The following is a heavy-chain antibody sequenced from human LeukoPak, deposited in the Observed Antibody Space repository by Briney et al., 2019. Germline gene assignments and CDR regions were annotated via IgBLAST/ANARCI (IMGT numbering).Heavy chain of an antibody. CDR2: IIPIFGTA. V-gene: IGHV1-69*06. J-gene: IGHJ5*02. D-gene: IGHD6-19*01. Sequence: SVKVSCKASGGTFSSYAISWVRQAPGQGLEWMGGIIPIFGTANYAQKFQGRVTITADKSTSTAYMELSSLRSEDTAVYYCAREAVAVAGVPFDPWGQGTLVTVSS. CDR1: GGTFSSYA. CDR3: AREAVAVAGVPFDP.